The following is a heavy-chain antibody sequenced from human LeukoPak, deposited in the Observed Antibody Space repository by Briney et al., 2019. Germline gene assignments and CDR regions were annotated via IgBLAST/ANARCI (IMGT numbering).Heavy chain of an antibody. Sequence: ASVKVSCKASGYTFTGYYMHWVRQAPGQGLEWMGWINPNSGGTSYAQKFQGRVTMTRDTSVSTAYMELSRLRSDDTAVYYCARARGYSYGYQGIRFDPWGQGTLVTVSS. CDR2: INPNSGGT. D-gene: IGHD5-18*01. J-gene: IGHJ5*02. V-gene: IGHV1-2*02. CDR3: ARARGYSYGYQGIRFDP. CDR1: GYTFTGYY.